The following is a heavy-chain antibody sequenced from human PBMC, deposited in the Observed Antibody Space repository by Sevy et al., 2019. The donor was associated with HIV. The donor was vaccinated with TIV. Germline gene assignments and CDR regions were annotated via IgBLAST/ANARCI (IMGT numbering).Heavy chain of an antibody. CDR3: AREGSSHSMDV. V-gene: IGHV3-48*03. Sequence: GESLKISCAASGISFSSYEMNWVRQAPGKGLEWVSYISSSGSAIYYADSVKGRFTVSRDNAKNSQFLQMNRLRAEDTGVYYCAREGSSHSMDVWGQGTTVTVSS. J-gene: IGHJ6*02. CDR1: GISFSSYE. CDR2: ISSSGSAI. D-gene: IGHD1-26*01.